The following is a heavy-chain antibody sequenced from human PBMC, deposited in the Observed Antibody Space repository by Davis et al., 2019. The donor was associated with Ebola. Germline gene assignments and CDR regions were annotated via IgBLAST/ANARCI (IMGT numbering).Heavy chain of an antibody. CDR1: GFTFSSFA. J-gene: IGHJ4*02. Sequence: GGSLRLSCAASGFTFSSFAMTWARQAPGKGLAWVSAITSSGGSTYYADSVKGRFTISRDNSKNTLYLQMNSLRAEDTAVYYCARGFYNWNFQDYFDYWGQGTLVTVSS. CDR2: ITSSGGST. V-gene: IGHV3-23*01. CDR3: ARGFYNWNFQDYFDY. D-gene: IGHD1-7*01.